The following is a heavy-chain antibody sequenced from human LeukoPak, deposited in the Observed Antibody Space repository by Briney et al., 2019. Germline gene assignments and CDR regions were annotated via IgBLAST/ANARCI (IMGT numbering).Heavy chain of an antibody. CDR1: GGSISSGSYY. CDR3: ARESPLYDSSGYYAY. J-gene: IGHJ4*02. V-gene: IGHV4-61*02. CDR2: IYTSGST. D-gene: IGHD3-22*01. Sequence: PSETLSLTCTVSGGSISSGSYYWRWLRQPAGKGLQWIGRIYTSGSTNYNHSLKTRVTISVATSKNQFSLKLSSVTAADTAVYYCARESPLYDSSGYYAYWGQGTLVTVSS.